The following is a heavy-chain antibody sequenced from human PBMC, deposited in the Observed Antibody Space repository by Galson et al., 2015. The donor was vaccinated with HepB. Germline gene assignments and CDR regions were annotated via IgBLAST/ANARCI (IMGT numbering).Heavy chain of an antibody. V-gene: IGHV3-30*04. J-gene: IGHJ6*02. Sequence: SLRLSCAASGFTFSIYAMHWVRQAPGKGLEWVAVISYDGGIAYYADSVKGRFTIFRDNSKNTLYLQMNSLRAEDTAVYYCAREQANYYDSSGYYRSDFFDVWGQGTTVIVSS. CDR3: AREQANYYDSSGYYRSDFFDV. D-gene: IGHD3-22*01. CDR1: GFTFSIYA. CDR2: ISYDGGIA.